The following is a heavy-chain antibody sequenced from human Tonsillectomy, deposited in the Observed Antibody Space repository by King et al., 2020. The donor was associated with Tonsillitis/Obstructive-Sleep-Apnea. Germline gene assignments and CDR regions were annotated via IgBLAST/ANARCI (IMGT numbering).Heavy chain of an antibody. V-gene: IGHV4-39*01. CDR1: GGSISSSSYY. Sequence: LPLQESGPGLVKPSETLSLTCTVSGGSISSSSYYWGWIRQPPGKGLEWIGSIYYSGSTYYNPSLKSRVTISVDTSKNQFSLKLSSVTAADTAVYYCARRGGIVVVPAAPDAFDIWGQGTMVTVSS. CDR2: IYYSGST. J-gene: IGHJ3*02. D-gene: IGHD2-2*01. CDR3: ARRGGIVVVPAAPDAFDI.